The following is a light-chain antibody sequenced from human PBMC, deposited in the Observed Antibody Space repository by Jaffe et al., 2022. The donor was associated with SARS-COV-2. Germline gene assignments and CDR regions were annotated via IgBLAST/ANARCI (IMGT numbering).Light chain of an antibody. J-gene: IGKJ4*01. Sequence: DIQVTQSPSSLSASVGDRVTITCRASQTITTYLNWYQQRPGKAPKLLIYAASNLQSGVPSRFSGSGSGTYFTLAISSLQAEDFATYYCQQSYTTPLTFGGGTKVQIK. CDR1: QTITTY. CDR2: AAS. V-gene: IGKV1-39*01. CDR3: QQSYTTPLT.